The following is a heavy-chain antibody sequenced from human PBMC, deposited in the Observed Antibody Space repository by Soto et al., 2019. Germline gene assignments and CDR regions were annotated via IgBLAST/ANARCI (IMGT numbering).Heavy chain of an antibody. CDR3: ARTTYSRSSTPTFGY. Sequence: GGSLRLSCAASGFTFSSYWMHWVRQAPGKGLVWVSRINSDGSSTSYADSVKGRFTISRDNAKNTLYLQMNSLRAEDTAVYYCARTTYSRSSTPTFGYWGQGTLVTVSS. D-gene: IGHD6-6*01. V-gene: IGHV3-74*01. CDR1: GFTFSSYW. J-gene: IGHJ4*02. CDR2: INSDGSST.